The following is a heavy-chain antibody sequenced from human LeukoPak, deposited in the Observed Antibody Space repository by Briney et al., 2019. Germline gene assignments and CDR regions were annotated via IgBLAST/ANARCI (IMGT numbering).Heavy chain of an antibody. D-gene: IGHD6-6*01. V-gene: IGHV3-74*03. CDR2: ISSDGSST. CDR3: ARDQRVTGRPDIDY. CDR1: GFTFRNHW. Sequence: GGSLRLSCAVSGFTFRNHWMHWVRQTPGKGLVWVSRISSDGSSTTYADSVKGRFTISRDNAKDTLYLQMNNLRAEDTAMYYCARDQRVTGRPDIDYWGQGTLVIVSS. J-gene: IGHJ4*02.